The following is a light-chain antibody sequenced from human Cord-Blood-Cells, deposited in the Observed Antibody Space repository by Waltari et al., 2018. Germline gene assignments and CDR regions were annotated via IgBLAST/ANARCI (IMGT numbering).Light chain of an antibody. J-gene: IGKJ2*01. V-gene: IGKV3-11*01. CDR3: QQRSNWYT. CDR2: DAS. Sequence: VLTQPPATLSLSPGERATLSCRASQSVSSYLAWYQQKPGQAPRLLIYDASNRATGIPARFSGSGSGTDFTLTISSLEPEDFAVYYCQQRSNWYTFGQGTKLEIK. CDR1: QSVSSY.